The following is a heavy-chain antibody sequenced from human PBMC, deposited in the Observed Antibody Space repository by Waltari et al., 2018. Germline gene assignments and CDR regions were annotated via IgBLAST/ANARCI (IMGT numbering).Heavy chain of an antibody. CDR3: ARDQARAPVYYYGMDV. J-gene: IGHJ6*02. V-gene: IGHV3-7*01. CDR1: GFTFSSYW. CDR2: IKQDGSEK. Sequence: EVQLVESGGGLVQPGGSLRLSCAASGFTFSSYWMSWVRQAPGKGLEWVANIKQDGSEKYYVDSVKGRFTISRDNAKNSLYLQMNSLRAEDTAVYYCARDQARAPVYYYGMDVWGQGTTVTVSS.